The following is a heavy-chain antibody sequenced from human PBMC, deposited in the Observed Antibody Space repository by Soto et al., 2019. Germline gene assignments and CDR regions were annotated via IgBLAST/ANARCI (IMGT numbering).Heavy chain of an antibody. V-gene: IGHV1-69*12. CDR1: GGTFSSYA. Sequence: QVQLVQSGAEVKKPGSSVKVSCKASGGTFSSYAISWVRQAPGQGLEWMGGIIPIFGTADYAQKFQGRVTITADESTSTAYMELGSLRSEDTAVYYCASHYDSSSYYYYYGMDVWGQGTTVTVSS. D-gene: IGHD3-22*01. CDR3: ASHYDSSSYYYYYGMDV. J-gene: IGHJ6*02. CDR2: IIPIFGTA.